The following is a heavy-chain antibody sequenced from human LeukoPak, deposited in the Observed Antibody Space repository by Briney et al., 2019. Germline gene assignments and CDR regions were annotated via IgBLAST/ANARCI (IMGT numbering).Heavy chain of an antibody. CDR2: IYYSGST. J-gene: IGHJ4*02. Sequence: SETLSLTCTVSGGSISSYYWSWIRQPPGKGLEWIGYIYYSGSTNYNPALKSRVTVSVDTSKNQFSLKLSSVTAADTAVYYCARVGSSSSFGYWGQGTLVTVSS. V-gene: IGHV4-59*01. CDR3: ARVGSSSSFGY. CDR1: GGSISSYY. D-gene: IGHD6-6*01.